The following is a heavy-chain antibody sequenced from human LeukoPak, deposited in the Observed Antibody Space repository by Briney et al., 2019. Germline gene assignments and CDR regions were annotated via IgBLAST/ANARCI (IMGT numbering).Heavy chain of an antibody. D-gene: IGHD1/OR15-1a*01. V-gene: IGHV3-23*01. Sequence: GGSLRLSCAASRLTFSGYALNWVRQAPGKGLEWVSDISLSGDNMFYADSVKGRFTISRDNSNHTVYLQMNSLRVDDTAVYYCAKVATPNTLDAFDIWGQGTMVTVSS. CDR2: ISLSGDNM. CDR3: AKVATPNTLDAFDI. J-gene: IGHJ3*02. CDR1: RLTFSGYA.